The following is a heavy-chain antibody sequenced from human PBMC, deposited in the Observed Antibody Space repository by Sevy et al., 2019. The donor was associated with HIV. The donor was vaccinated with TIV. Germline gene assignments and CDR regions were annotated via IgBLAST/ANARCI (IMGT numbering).Heavy chain of an antibody. CDR1: GFTFSSYN. D-gene: IGHD2-15*01. V-gene: IGHV3-48*02. Sequence: GGSLRLSCAASGFTFSSYNMNWVRQAPGKGLEWISYISSSSSAIYYADSVKGRSTISRDKSKNSLYLQMNSLRDEDTAVYYCAGDPRVLVAASFSYYYYYMDVWGKGTTVTVSS. CDR2: ISSSSSAI. CDR3: AGDPRVLVAASFSYYYYYMDV. J-gene: IGHJ6*03.